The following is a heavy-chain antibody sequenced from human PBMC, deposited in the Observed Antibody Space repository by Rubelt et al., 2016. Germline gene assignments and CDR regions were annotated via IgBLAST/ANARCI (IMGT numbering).Heavy chain of an antibody. J-gene: IGHJ6*02. CDR1: GGSFSGNY. D-gene: IGHD2-2*03. Sequence: QVQLQQWGAGLLKPSDTLSLTCGVYGGSFSGNYWNWIRQPPGKGLAWIGEIHHSGSINYRQPLKKRVTICVGTSRIQCFLNLGSVTAADTAVYYSARGPTRWSTHGYDYYYYGMHVWGQGTTVTVSS. V-gene: IGHV4-34*01. CDR2: IHHSGSI. CDR3: ARGPTRWSTHGYDYYYYGMHV.